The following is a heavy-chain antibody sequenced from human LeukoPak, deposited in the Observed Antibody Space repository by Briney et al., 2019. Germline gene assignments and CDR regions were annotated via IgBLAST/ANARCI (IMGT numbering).Heavy chain of an antibody. CDR3: ARDWGTAAAEKIDY. D-gene: IGHD6-13*01. Sequence: GASVKVSCKASGYTFTSYGISWVRQAPGQGLEWMGWISAYNGNTNYPQKLQDRVTMTTDTSTSTVYIELRSLRSDDTAVYYCARDWGTAAAEKIDYWGQGTLVTVSS. CDR1: GYTFTSYG. CDR2: ISAYNGNT. J-gene: IGHJ4*02. V-gene: IGHV1-18*04.